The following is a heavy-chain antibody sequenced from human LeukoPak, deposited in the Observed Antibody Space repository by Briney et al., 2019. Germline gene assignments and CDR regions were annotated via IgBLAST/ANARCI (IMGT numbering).Heavy chain of an antibody. Sequence: GGSLRLSCAASGFTFSSYAMSWVRQAPGKGLEWVSAISGSGGSTYYADSVKGRFTISRDNSKNTLYLQMNGLRAEDTAVYYCAKADMVRGVTEYYFDYWGQGTLVTVSS. CDR3: AKADMVRGVTEYYFDY. J-gene: IGHJ4*02. CDR2: ISGSGGST. CDR1: GFTFSSYA. V-gene: IGHV3-23*01. D-gene: IGHD3-10*01.